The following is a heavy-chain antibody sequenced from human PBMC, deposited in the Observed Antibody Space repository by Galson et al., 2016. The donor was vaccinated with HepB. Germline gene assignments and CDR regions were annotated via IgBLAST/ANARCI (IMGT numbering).Heavy chain of an antibody. CDR3: AKGFWNGWFDRFDL. CDR1: GGSVSSGVNY. V-gene: IGHV4-39*01. D-gene: IGHD1-1*01. Sequence: ETLSLTCTVSGGSVSSGVNYWGWIRQPPGKGLEWIGAVYYTGSTYHNPSLKSRITISVDTSNNQFSLSLRSVTAADTAVYYCAKGFWNGWFDRFDLWGQGTLVPVSS. J-gene: IGHJ4*02. CDR2: VYYTGST.